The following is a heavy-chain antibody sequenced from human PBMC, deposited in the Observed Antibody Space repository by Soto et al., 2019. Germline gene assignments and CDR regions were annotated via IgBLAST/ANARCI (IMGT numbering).Heavy chain of an antibody. D-gene: IGHD3-22*01. CDR1: GHSFTTYD. J-gene: IGHJ4*02. CDR2: INPSGGRT. V-gene: IGHV1-46*01. Sequence: SVKVSCKASGHSFTTYDMHWVRQHPGKGLEWMGIINPSGGRTTYAQKFQGIVTMTRDTSTSTFHMELSSLTSEDTAVYYCAGLYHYDSSGYYDYWGQGTLVTVSS. CDR3: AGLYHYDSSGYYDY.